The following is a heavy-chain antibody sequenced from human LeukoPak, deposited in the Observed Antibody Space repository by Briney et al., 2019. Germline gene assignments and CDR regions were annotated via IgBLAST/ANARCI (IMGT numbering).Heavy chain of an antibody. V-gene: IGHV4-34*01. D-gene: IGHD3-10*01. J-gene: IGHJ6*03. Sequence: PSETLSLTCAVYGGSFSGYYWSWIRQPPGKGLEWIGEINHSGSTNYNPSLKSRVTISVDTSKNQFPLKLSSVTAADTAVYYCASLEVRAHYYYYYMDVWGKGTTVTVSS. CDR2: INHSGST. CDR1: GGSFSGYY. CDR3: ASLEVRAHYYYYYMDV.